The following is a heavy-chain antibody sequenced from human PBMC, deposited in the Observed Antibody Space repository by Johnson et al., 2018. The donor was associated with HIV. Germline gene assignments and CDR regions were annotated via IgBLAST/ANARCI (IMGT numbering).Heavy chain of an antibody. CDR1: EFILSDYY. V-gene: IGHV3-11*04. CDR2: ISGSGSTI. CDR3: ARDGRGLDAFDI. D-gene: IGHD3/OR15-3a*01. J-gene: IGHJ3*02. Sequence: QVQLVESGGGLVQPGGSLRLSCAASEFILSDYYMSWVRQAQEKGLEWISYISGSGSTIYYAASVEGRFPIYRYTAKNPLYPQMNSLRDVDTAVYYWARDGRGLDAFDIWGQGTMVTVSS.